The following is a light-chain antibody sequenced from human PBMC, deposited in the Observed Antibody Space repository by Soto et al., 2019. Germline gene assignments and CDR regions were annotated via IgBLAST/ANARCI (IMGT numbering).Light chain of an antibody. V-gene: IGLV2-8*01. CDR3: SSYAGSNIVV. CDR1: SSDVGGYNF. J-gene: IGLJ2*01. Sequence: QSALTQPPSASGSPGQSVTICCTGTSSDVGGYNFVSWYQQHPGKAPKLMIYEVSERPSGVPDRFSGSKSGNTASLTVSGLQAEDEADYYCSSYAGSNIVVFGGGTQLTVL. CDR2: EVS.